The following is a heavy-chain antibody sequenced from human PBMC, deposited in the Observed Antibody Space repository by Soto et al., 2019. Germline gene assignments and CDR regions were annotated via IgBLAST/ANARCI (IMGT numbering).Heavy chain of an antibody. Sequence: GGSLRLSCAASGFTFSSYWMSWVRQAPGKGLEWVANIKQDGSEKYYVDSVKGRFTISRDNAKNSLYLQMNSLRAEDTAVYYCARDRGYDFWSGYYTQRKLDYWGQGTLVTVSS. CDR3: ARDRGYDFWSGYYTQRKLDY. V-gene: IGHV3-7*01. CDR1: GFTFSSYW. D-gene: IGHD3-3*01. J-gene: IGHJ4*02. CDR2: IKQDGSEK.